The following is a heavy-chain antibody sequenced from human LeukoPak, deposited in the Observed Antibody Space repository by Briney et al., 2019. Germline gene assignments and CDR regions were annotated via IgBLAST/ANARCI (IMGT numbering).Heavy chain of an antibody. D-gene: IGHD1-1*01. CDR2: IKSKNDGETR. Sequence: GGSLRLSCAASGFTFSHAWVSWVRQCPGKGLEWVGRIKSKNDGETRDYAAPVKGRFTISRDESKAEVYLHMTSLKAEDTAVYYCVGRPWNFDYWGQGTLVTVSS. V-gene: IGHV3-15*01. J-gene: IGHJ4*02. CDR3: VGRPWNFDY. CDR1: GFTFSHAW.